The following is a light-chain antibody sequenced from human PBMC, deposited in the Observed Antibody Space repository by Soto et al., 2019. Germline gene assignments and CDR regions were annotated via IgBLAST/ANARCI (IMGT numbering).Light chain of an antibody. J-gene: IGLJ1*01. CDR1: SSDVGRYDL. V-gene: IGLV2-23*03. Sequence: QSVLTQPASVSGSPGQSITISGTGTSSDVGRYDLVSWYQQHPGKAPKLMIYEGSKRPSGVSNRFSGSKSGNTASLTISGLQAEDEADYYCCSYAGSNTFGFGTGTKLSVL. CDR2: EGS. CDR3: CSYAGSNTFG.